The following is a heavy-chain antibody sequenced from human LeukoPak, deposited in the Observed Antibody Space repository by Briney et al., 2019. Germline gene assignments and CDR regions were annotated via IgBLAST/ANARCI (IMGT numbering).Heavy chain of an antibody. J-gene: IGHJ5*02. Sequence: GGSLRLSCAASGFTFSSYAMSWVRQAPGKGLEWVSAISGSGGSTYYADSVKGRFTISRDNSKNTLYLQMNSLRAEDTAVYYCAKGSIAAAQADNWFDPWGQGTLVTVSS. CDR1: GFTFSSYA. CDR2: ISGSGGST. V-gene: IGHV3-23*01. D-gene: IGHD6-13*01. CDR3: AKGSIAAAQADNWFDP.